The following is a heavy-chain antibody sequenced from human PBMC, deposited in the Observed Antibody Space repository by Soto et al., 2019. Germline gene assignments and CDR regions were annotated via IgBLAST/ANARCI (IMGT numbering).Heavy chain of an antibody. J-gene: IGHJ5*02. V-gene: IGHV3-30*18. CDR3: AKDFRTGYYYDSSGYPPLGFDP. CDR1: GFTFSSYG. D-gene: IGHD3-22*01. Sequence: SLRLSCSASGFTFSSYGMHWVRQAPGKGLEWVAVISYDGSNKYYADSVKGRFTISRDNSKNTLYLQMNSLRAEDTAVYYCAKDFRTGYYYDSSGYPPLGFDPWGQGTLVTVSS. CDR2: ISYDGSNK.